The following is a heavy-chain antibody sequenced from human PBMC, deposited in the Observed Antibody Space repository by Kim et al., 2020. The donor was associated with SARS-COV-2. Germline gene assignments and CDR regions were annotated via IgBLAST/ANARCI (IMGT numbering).Heavy chain of an antibody. CDR2: ISAYNGNT. CDR1: GYTFTSYG. D-gene: IGHD5-12*01. V-gene: IGHV1-18*01. CDR3: ARDIKDWLRPSIFYYYYGMDV. J-gene: IGHJ6*02. Sequence: ASVKVSCKASGYTFTSYGISWVRQAPGQGLEWMGWISAYNGNTNYAQKLQGRVTMTTDTSTSTAYMELRSLRSDDTAVYYCARDIKDWLRPSIFYYYYGMDVWGQGTTVTVSS.